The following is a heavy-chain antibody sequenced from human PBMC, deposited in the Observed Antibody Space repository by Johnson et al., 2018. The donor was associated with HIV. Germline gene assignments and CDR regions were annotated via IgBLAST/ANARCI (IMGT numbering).Heavy chain of an antibody. CDR3: AKARVRYSSDVDALDI. J-gene: IGHJ3*02. D-gene: IGHD6-19*01. V-gene: IGHV3-9*01. Sequence: VQLVESGGGLVQPGGSLRLSCAASGFTVSSNYMNWVRHAPGKGLEWVSGIRWNSGSIGYADSVKGRFTIARDNAKNSLHLQMNSLRAEDTAFYYCAKARVRYSSDVDALDIWGQGTMVTVSS. CDR2: IRWNSGSI. CDR1: GFTVSSNY.